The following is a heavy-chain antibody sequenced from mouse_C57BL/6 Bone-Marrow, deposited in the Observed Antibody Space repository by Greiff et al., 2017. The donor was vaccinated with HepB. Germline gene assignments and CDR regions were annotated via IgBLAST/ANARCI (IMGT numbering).Heavy chain of an antibody. J-gene: IGHJ1*03. CDR2: IHPNSGST. CDR3: ARPPKPIWYFDV. CDR1: GYTFTSYW. V-gene: IGHV1-64*01. D-gene: IGHD6-5*01. Sequence: VQLQQPGAELVKPGASVKLSCKASGYTFTSYWMHWVKQRPGQGLEWIGMIHPNSGSTNYNEKFKSKATLTVDKASSTAYMQLSGLTSEDSAVYYCARPPKPIWYFDVWGTGTTVTVSS.